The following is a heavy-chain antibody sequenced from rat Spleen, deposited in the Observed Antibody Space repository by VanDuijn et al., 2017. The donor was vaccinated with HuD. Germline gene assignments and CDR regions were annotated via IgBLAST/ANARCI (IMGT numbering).Heavy chain of an antibody. CDR3: ATFMYTTDYYYDDY. Sequence: EVQLQESGPGLVKPSQSLSLTCSVTGYSITSNYWGWIRKFPGTKMEWIGHISYSGSTTYNPSLKSRISITRDTSKNQFFLQLNSVTTEDTATYYCATFMYTTDYYYDDYWGQGVMVTVSS. J-gene: IGHJ2*01. CDR2: ISYSGST. CDR1: GYSITSNY. D-gene: IGHD1-6*01. V-gene: IGHV3-1*01.